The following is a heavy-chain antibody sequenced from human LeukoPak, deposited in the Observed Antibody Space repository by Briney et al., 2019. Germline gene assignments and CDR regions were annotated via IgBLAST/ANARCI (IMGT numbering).Heavy chain of an antibody. V-gene: IGHV4-59*12. CDR1: GDSISSSY. Sequence: SETLSLTCTVSGDSISSSYWSWIRQPPGKGLEWIGYIYYSGSTNYNPSLKSRVTISVDTSKNQFSLKLSSVTAADTAVYYCAREGKYFDIWGQGTLVTVSS. D-gene: IGHD3-9*01. CDR3: AREGKYFDI. CDR2: IYYSGST. J-gene: IGHJ4*02.